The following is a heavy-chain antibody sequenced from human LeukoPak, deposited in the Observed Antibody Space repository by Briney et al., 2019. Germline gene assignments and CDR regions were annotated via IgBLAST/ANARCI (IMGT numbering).Heavy chain of an antibody. CDR1: GFTFTSSA. Sequence: ASVKVSCKASGFTFTSSAMQWVRQARGQRLEWIGWIVVCSGNTNYAQKFQERVTITRDMSTSTAYMELSSLRSEDTAVYSCAADRGYDILTESPRSDDWGQGSLVT. D-gene: IGHD3-9*01. CDR3: AADRGYDILTESPRSDD. V-gene: IGHV1-58*02. J-gene: IGHJ4*02. CDR2: IVVCSGNT.